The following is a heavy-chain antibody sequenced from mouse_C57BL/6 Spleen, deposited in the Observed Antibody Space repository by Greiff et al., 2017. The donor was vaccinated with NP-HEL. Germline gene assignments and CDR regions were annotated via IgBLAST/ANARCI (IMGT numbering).Heavy chain of an antibody. J-gene: IGHJ2*01. CDR2: ISYSGST. CDR1: GYSITSGYD. CDR3: ARGTTVVPFDY. D-gene: IGHD1-1*01. V-gene: IGHV3-1*01. Sequence: VQLKESGPGMVKPSQSLSLTCTVTGYSITSGYDWHWIRHFPGNKLEWMGYISYSGSTNYNPSLKSRISITHDTSKNHFFLKLNSVTTEDTATYYCARGTTVVPFDYWGQGTTLTVSS.